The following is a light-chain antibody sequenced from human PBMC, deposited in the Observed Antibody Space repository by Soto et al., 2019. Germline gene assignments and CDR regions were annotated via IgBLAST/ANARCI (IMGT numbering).Light chain of an antibody. CDR1: QSVGGS. Sequence: ETVLTQSPGTLSLSPGERATLSCRASQSVGGSLAWYQQKPGQAPRLLIYGASNRATGIPDRFSGSGSGTDFTLTISRLEPEDFAVYYCQQYGSSGTFGQGTKVDI. V-gene: IGKV3-20*01. CDR3: QQYGSSGT. J-gene: IGKJ1*01. CDR2: GAS.